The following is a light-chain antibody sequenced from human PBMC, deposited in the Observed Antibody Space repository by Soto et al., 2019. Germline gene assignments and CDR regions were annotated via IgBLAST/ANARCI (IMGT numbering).Light chain of an antibody. J-gene: IGLJ1*01. CDR1: SSDVGGYNY. CDR3: SSYTSSSGYV. Sequence: QSALTQPASVSGSPGQSITISCTGPSSDVGGYNYVSWYQQHPGKAPKLMIYDVSNRPSGVSNRFSGSKSGNTASLTISGLQAEDEADYYCSSYTSSSGYVFGTGNKVTVL. V-gene: IGLV2-14*01. CDR2: DVS.